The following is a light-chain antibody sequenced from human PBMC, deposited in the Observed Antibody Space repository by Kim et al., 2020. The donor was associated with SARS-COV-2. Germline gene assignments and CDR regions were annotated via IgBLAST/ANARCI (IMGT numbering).Light chain of an antibody. CDR3: QVWDSAVV. CDR2: YDS. CDR1: NIESKS. Sequence: SYELTQPPSVSVAPGKTARITCGGNNIESKSVHWYQQKPGQAPVLVIYYDSDRPSGIPERFSGSNSGNTATLTISRVEAGDEADYYCQVWDSAVVFG. V-gene: IGLV3-21*04. J-gene: IGLJ2*01.